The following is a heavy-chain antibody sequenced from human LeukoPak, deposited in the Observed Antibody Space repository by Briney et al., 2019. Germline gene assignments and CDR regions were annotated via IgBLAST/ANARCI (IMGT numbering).Heavy chain of an antibody. CDR2: ISAYNDKT. CDR1: GYTFTSYG. D-gene: IGHD3-22*01. V-gene: IGHV1-18*01. CDR3: ARDPVTYYYDSSGYPSASWFDP. J-gene: IGHJ5*02. Sequence: ASVKVSCKASGYTFTSYGISWVRQAPGQGLEWMGWISAYNDKTNYAQKLQGRVTMTTDTSTSTAYMELRSLRSDDTAVYYCARDPVTYYYDSSGYPSASWFDPWGQGTLVTVSS.